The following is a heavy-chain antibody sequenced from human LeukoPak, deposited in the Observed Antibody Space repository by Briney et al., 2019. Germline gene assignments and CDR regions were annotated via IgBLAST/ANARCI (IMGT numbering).Heavy chain of an antibody. J-gene: IGHJ5*02. Sequence: GGSLRLSCAASGFTFSSYEMNWVRQAPGQGLEWVSYISSSGSTIYYADSVKGRFTISRDNAKNSLYLQMNSLRAEDTAVYYCARGGLYQVPFQVVVDMPNWFDPWGQGTLVTVSS. CDR3: ARGGLYQVPFQVVVDMPNWFDP. CDR1: GFTFSSYE. V-gene: IGHV3-48*03. D-gene: IGHD2-15*01. CDR2: ISSSGSTI.